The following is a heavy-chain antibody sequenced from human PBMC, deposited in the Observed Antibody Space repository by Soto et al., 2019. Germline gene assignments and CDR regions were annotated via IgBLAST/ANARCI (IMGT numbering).Heavy chain of an antibody. J-gene: IGHJ4*02. CDR2: INKDGSVT. CDR3: ARDISIRSTSY. Sequence: EVQLVESGGGLIQPGGSLKLSCTASGFTLGDYCMHWVRQIPGKGLVWVSRINKDGSVTNYAESVTGRFTISRDNAKNTLFLQMNSLRADVTAVYYCARDISIRSTSYWGQGTLVTVSS. D-gene: IGHD2-21*01. V-gene: IGHV3-74*01. CDR1: GFTLGDYC.